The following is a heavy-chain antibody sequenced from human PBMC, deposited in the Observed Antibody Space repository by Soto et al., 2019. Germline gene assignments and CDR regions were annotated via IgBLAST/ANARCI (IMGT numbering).Heavy chain of an antibody. CDR3: AKDRLRYDSREVDY. V-gene: IGHV3-30*18. Sequence: PGGSLRLSCAASGFTFSSYGMLWVRQAPGKGLEWVAVISYDGSNKYYADSVKGRFTISRDNSKNTLYLQMNSLRAEDTAVYYCAKDRLRYDSREVDYWGQGTLVTVSS. CDR2: ISYDGSNK. J-gene: IGHJ4*02. CDR1: GFTFSSYG. D-gene: IGHD3-22*01.